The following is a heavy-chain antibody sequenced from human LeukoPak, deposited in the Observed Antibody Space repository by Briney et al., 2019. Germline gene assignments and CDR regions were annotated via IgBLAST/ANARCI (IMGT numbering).Heavy chain of an antibody. CDR2: INSDGSST. Sequence: GGSLRLSCAASGFTFSSYWMHWVRHATGKGLVWVSRINSDGSSTSYADSVKGRFTISRDNAKNTLYLQMNSLRAEDTAVYYCARVVRAVADYYYYGMDVWGQGTTVTVSS. D-gene: IGHD6-19*01. CDR1: GFTFSSYW. J-gene: IGHJ6*02. CDR3: ARVVRAVADYYYYGMDV. V-gene: IGHV3-74*01.